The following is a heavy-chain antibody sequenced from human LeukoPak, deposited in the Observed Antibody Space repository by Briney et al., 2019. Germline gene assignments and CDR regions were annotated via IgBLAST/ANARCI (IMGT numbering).Heavy chain of an antibody. Sequence: PSETLSLTCAVYGGSFSGYYWSWIRQPPGKGLEWIGEINHSGSTNYNPSLKSRVTISVDTSKNQFSLKLSSVTAADTAVYYCARPHVYYYDSSGHRLGQYFQHWGQGTLVTVSS. D-gene: IGHD3-22*01. J-gene: IGHJ1*01. V-gene: IGHV4-34*01. CDR2: INHSGST. CDR3: ARPHVYYYDSSGHRLGQYFQH. CDR1: GGSFSGYY.